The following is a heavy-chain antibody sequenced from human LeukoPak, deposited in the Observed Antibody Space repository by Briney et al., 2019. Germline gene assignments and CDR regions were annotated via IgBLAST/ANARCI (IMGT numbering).Heavy chain of an antibody. V-gene: IGHV4-59*12. CDR2: IYYSGTT. CDR1: GGSISNYY. J-gene: IGHJ4*02. Sequence: SETLSLTCTVSGGSISNYYWSWVRQPPGKGLEWIGYIYYSGTTNYNPSLESRVTISVDTSKNQFSLKLSSVTAADTAVYYCARFGQNSPTLDYWGQGTLVTVSS. CDR3: ARFGQNSPTLDY. D-gene: IGHD3-10*01.